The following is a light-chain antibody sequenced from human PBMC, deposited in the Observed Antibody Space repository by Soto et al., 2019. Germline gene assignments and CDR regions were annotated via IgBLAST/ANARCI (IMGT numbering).Light chain of an antibody. CDR1: QSVSSD. CDR2: GAS. Sequence: EVVMTQSPATLSVSPGERATLSCRASQSVSSDLAWYQQKPGQAPRLLIYGASTRATGIPARFSGSGSGTDFTLTISRLEPEDFAVYYCLQRGGSPPTRTLGQGTKVDIK. CDR3: LQRGGSPPTRT. V-gene: IGKV3-15*01. J-gene: IGKJ1*01.